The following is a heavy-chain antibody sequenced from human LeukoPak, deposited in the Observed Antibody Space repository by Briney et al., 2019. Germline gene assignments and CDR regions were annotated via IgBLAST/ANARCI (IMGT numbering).Heavy chain of an antibody. CDR2: ICPGDSDT. J-gene: IGHJ4*02. D-gene: IGHD6-13*01. CDR1: GYSFTNYW. V-gene: IGHV5-51*01. Sequence: GESLKISCKGSGYSFTNYWIDWVRQMPGRGLEWMGIICPGDSDTRYSPSFQGQVTISADKSISTAYLQWSSLKASDTAIYYCARQAIAATGEFEYWGQGTLVTVSP. CDR3: ARQAIAATGEFEY.